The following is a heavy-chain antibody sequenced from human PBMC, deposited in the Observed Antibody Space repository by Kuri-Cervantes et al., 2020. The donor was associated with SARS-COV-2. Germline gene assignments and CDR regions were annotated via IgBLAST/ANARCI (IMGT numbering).Heavy chain of an antibody. CDR2: IYYSGST. CDR1: GGSISSSSYY. CDR3: ARLLSNSWSYYYYYIDV. D-gene: IGHD2-21*01. J-gene: IGHJ6*03. V-gene: IGHV4-39*01. Sequence: GSLRLSCTVPGGSISSSSYYWGWIRQPPWKGLEWIGRIYYSGSTYYNPSLKSRVTISVDTSKIQFSLKLSSVTAAATAVYDYARLLSNSWSYYYYYIDVWGKGTMVTVSS.